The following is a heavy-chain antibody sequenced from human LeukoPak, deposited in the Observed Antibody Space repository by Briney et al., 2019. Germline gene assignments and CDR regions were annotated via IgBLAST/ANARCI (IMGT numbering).Heavy chain of an antibody. J-gene: IGHJ6*02. V-gene: IGHV4-34*01. D-gene: IGHD2-15*01. CDR3: ARGRYCSGGSCPYYYGMDV. CDR1: GGSFSGYY. Sequence: SETLSLTCAVYGGSFSGYYWGWIRQPPGKGLEWIGEINHSGSTNYNPSLKSRVTISVDTSKNQFSLKLSSVTAADTAVYYCARGRYCSGGSCPYYYGMDVWGQGTTVTVSS. CDR2: INHSGST.